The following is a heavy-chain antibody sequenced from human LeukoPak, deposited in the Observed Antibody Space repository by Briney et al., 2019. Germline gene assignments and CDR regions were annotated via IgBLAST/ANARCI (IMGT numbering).Heavy chain of an antibody. Sequence: GGSLRLSCAASGFTFSSYGMHWVRQAPGKGLEWVAFIRYDGSNKYYADSVKGRFTISRDNSKNTLYLQMNSLRAEDTAVYYCAKALYYYDSSGYYSPLDYWGQGTLVTVSS. J-gene: IGHJ4*02. CDR1: GFTFSSYG. CDR2: IRYDGSNK. CDR3: AKALYYYDSSGYYSPLDY. V-gene: IGHV3-30*02. D-gene: IGHD3-22*01.